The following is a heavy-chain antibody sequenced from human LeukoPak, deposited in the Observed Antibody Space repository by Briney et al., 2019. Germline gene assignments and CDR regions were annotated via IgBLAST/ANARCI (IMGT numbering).Heavy chain of an antibody. D-gene: IGHD3-10*01. Sequence: SETLSLTCTVSGGSISSNSYNWACIRQPPGKELEWIGSINYSGNTYSNPSLKSRVTISVDPSKNHFTLRLSSVTAADTALYYCTSRRTTMVRGDTDYWGQGTLVTVSS. CDR2: INYSGNT. CDR3: TSRRTTMVRGDTDY. V-gene: IGHV4-39*02. CDR1: GGSISSNSYN. J-gene: IGHJ4*02.